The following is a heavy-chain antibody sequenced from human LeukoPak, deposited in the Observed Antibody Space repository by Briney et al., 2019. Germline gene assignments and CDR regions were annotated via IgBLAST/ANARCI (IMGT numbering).Heavy chain of an antibody. D-gene: IGHD3-10*01. CDR2: IKSKTDGGTT. CDR1: GFTFSNAW. CDR3: TTTLWFGELPYIN. Sequence: GGSLRLSCAASGFTFSNAWMSWVRQAPGKGLEWVGRIKSKTDGGTTDYAAPVKGRFTISRDDTKNTLYLQMNSLKTEDTAVYYCTTTLWFGELPYINWGQGTLVTVSS. J-gene: IGHJ4*02. V-gene: IGHV3-15*01.